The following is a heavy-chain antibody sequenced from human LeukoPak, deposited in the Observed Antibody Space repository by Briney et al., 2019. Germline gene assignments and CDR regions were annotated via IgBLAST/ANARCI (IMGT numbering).Heavy chain of an antibody. CDR1: GFTFDDYG. Sequence: GGSLRLSCAASGFTFDDYGMSWVRQAPGKGLEWVSGINWNGGSTGYADSVKGRFTISRDNAKNSLYLQMNSLRAEDTALYYCARGHSIEPYYYYYYMDVWGKGTTVTVSS. CDR3: ARGHSIEPYYYYYYMDV. D-gene: IGHD4-11*01. CDR2: INWNGGST. J-gene: IGHJ6*03. V-gene: IGHV3-20*04.